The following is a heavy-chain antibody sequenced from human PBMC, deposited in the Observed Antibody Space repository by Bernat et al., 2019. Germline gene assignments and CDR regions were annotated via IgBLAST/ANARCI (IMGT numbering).Heavy chain of an antibody. CDR1: GFTFSSYA. J-gene: IGHJ2*01. Sequence: EVQLLESGGGLVQPGGSLRLSCAASGFTFSSYAMSWVRQAPGKGLEWVSAISGSGGSTYYADSVKGRFTISRDNSKNTLYLQMSSLRAEDTAVYYCAKPGFTAAGTSLSFWYFDLWGRGTLVTVSS. D-gene: IGHD6-13*01. CDR3: AKPGFTAAGTSLSFWYFDL. CDR2: ISGSGGST. V-gene: IGHV3-23*01.